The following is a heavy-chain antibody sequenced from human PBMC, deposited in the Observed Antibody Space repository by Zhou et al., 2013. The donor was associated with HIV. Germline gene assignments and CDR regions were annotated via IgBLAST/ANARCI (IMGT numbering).Heavy chain of an antibody. V-gene: IGHV1-18*04. CDR3: ARARYYYGSGSYYPFDY. CDR1: GYTFTNYH. CDR2: ISAYNGNT. Sequence: QVQLVQSGAEVKKPGASVKVSCKASGYTFTNYHMHWVRQAPGQGLEWMGWISAYNGNTNYAQKFQGRVTMTTDTSTSTAYMELRSLRSDDTAVYYCARARYYYGSGSYYPFDYWGQGTLVTVSS. J-gene: IGHJ4*02. D-gene: IGHD3-10*01.